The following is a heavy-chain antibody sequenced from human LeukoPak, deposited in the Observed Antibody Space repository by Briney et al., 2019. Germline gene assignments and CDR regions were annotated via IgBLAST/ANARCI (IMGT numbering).Heavy chain of an antibody. CDR2: INSDGSST. V-gene: IGHV3-74*01. D-gene: IGHD3-22*01. CDR3: ARINYYDSSGFDY. CDR1: GFTFSSYW. Sequence: GGSLRLSCXASGFTFSSYWMHWVRQAAGKGLVWVSRINSDGSSTSYADSVKGRFTISRDNAKNTLYLQMNSLRAEDTAVYYCARINYYDSSGFDYWGQGTLVTVSS. J-gene: IGHJ4*02.